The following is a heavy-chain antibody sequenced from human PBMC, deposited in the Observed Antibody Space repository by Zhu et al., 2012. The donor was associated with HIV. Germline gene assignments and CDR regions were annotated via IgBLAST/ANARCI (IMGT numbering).Heavy chain of an antibody. CDR2: TYYSGNP. D-gene: IGHD3-10*01. Sequence: QVQLQESGPGLVNPSQTLSLTCSVSGGSINTGDYYWSWIRQPPGKDLDYIGYTYYSGNPYYNPSLASRVSISLDTSRNQFSLRLTPVSVADTALYYCARSQVHYYGRDGRWPDASHIWAKDNGHRLF. J-gene: IGHJ3*02. V-gene: IGHV4-30-4*01. CDR1: GGSINTGDYY. CDR3: ARSQVHYYGRDGRWPDASHI.